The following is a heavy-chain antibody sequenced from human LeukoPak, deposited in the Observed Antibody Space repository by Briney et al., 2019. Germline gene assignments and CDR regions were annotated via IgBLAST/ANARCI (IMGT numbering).Heavy chain of an antibody. CDR3: AKMVDYDSSGFDY. CDR2: ISGSGGST. D-gene: IGHD3-22*01. J-gene: IGHJ4*02. Sequence: GGSLRLSCAASGFTFSSYGMSWVRQAPEKGLEWVSGISGSGGSTYYADSVKGRFTISRDNSKNTLYLQMNSLRAEDTAVYYCAKMVDYDSSGFDYWGQGTLVTVSS. CDR1: GFTFSSYG. V-gene: IGHV3-23*01.